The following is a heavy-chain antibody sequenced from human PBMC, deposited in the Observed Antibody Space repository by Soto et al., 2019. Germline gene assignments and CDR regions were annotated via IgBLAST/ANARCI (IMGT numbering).Heavy chain of an antibody. Sequence: ASVKVSCKASGYTFTSYDINWVRQATGQGLEWMGWMSPNSGNTGYAQKFQGRVTMTRNTSISTAYMELSSLRSEDTAVYYCARKGWYCISTSCYWTYYYYYGMDVWGQGTTVTVSS. CDR1: GYTFTSYD. CDR2: MSPNSGNT. V-gene: IGHV1-8*01. CDR3: ARKGWYCISTSCYWTYYYYYGMDV. J-gene: IGHJ6*02. D-gene: IGHD2-2*01.